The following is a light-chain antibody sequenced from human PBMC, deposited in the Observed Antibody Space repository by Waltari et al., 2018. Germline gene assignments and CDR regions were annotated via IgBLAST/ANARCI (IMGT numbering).Light chain of an antibody. CDR2: DAS. V-gene: IGKV3-11*01. J-gene: IGKJ2*03. CDR1: QTVGPY. Sequence: EIVLTQSPATLSLSPGERATLPCTASQTVGPYLAWYQQKPGQAPRLLIYDASNRATGIPARFSGSGSGTDFTLTISSLEPADSAVYYCQQRSDRPPVSFGQGTKLEIK. CDR3: QQRSDRPPVS.